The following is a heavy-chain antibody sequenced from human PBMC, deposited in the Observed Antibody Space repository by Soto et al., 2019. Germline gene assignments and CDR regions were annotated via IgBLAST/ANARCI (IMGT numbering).Heavy chain of an antibody. CDR1: GGSISSGDYY. D-gene: IGHD2-15*01. CDR2: IYYSGST. V-gene: IGHV4-30-4*01. Sequence: QVQLQESGPGLVKPSQTLSLTCTVSGGSISSGDYYWSWIRQPPGKGLEWIGYIYYSGSTYYNPSLKSRVTVSVDTSKNQFSLKLSSVTAADTAVYYCARDGGGSGNWFDPWGQGTLVTVSS. J-gene: IGHJ5*02. CDR3: ARDGGGSGNWFDP.